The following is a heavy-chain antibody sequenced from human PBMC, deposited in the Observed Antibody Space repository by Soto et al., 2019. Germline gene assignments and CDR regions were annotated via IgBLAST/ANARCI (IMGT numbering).Heavy chain of an antibody. CDR2: MNPNSGNT. J-gene: IGHJ6*02. CDR1: GYTFTNYD. Sequence: QVQLVQSGAEVKKPGASVTVSCKASGYTFTNYDINWVRQATGQGLEWMGWMNPNSGNTGYAQKFQGRVTMPRNISISTAYMELTSLKSEDTAVYYCERGRDGGVDVWGQGTTVTVSS. CDR3: ERGRDGGVDV. V-gene: IGHV1-8*01.